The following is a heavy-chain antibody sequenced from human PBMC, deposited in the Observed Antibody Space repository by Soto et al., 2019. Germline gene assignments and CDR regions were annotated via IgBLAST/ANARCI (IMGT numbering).Heavy chain of an antibody. CDR1: GFTFDDYA. J-gene: IGHJ6*03. Sequence: GGSLRLSCAASGFTFDDYAMHWVRQAPGKGLEWVSGISWNSGSIGYADSVKGRFTISRDNAKNSLYLQMNSLRAEDTALYYCAKVGTGGGDYDFWSGYPGYMDVWGKGTTVTVSS. CDR2: ISWNSGSI. CDR3: AKVGTGGGDYDFWSGYPGYMDV. D-gene: IGHD3-3*01. V-gene: IGHV3-9*01.